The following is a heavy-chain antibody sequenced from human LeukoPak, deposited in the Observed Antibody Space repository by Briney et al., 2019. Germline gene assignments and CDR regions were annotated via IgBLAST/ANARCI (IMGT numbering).Heavy chain of an antibody. Sequence: GGSLRLSCAASGFAFSDHVMSWVRQAPGKGLEWVSAISGSGCSTYYADSVKGRFTISRDNSKNTLYLQMNSLRAEDTAVYYCAKEYPYDILTGYYRSPIDYWGQGTLVTVSS. J-gene: IGHJ4*02. CDR1: GFAFSDHV. CDR2: ISGSGCST. CDR3: AKEYPYDILTGYYRSPIDY. V-gene: IGHV3-23*01. D-gene: IGHD3-9*01.